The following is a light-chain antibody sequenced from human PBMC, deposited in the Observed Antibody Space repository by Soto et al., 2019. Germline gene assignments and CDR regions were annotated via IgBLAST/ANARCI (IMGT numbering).Light chain of an antibody. CDR1: QSVSSTY. V-gene: IGKV3-20*01. CDR3: QQFGTIPFT. Sequence: EIVLTQSPGTLSLSPGERATLSCRASQSVSSTYLGWYQQKPGQAPRLLISGASNRATGIPDRFSGSGSGLDFTLTISRLAPEDFAVYYCQQFGTIPFTFGPGTQVDV. J-gene: IGKJ3*01. CDR2: GAS.